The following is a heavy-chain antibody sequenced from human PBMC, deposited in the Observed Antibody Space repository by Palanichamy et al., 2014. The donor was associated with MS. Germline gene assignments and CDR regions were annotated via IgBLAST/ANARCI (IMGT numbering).Heavy chain of an antibody. Sequence: EVVLVESGGGLVQPGGSLRLSCAASGYTFSRYSINWVRQTPGKGLEWVSYITSGSGTTYYADSVKGRFTISRDNAKNSLYLQMNSLRAEDTAVYYCVTFPNDQLIFGWGQGTLVTVSS. CDR2: ITSGSGTT. CDR3: VTFPNDQLIFG. V-gene: IGHV3-48*01. D-gene: IGHD2-2*01. J-gene: IGHJ4*02. CDR1: GYTFSRYS.